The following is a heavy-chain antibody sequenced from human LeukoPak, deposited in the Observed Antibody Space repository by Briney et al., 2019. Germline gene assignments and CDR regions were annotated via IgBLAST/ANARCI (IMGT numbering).Heavy chain of an antibody. CDR2: ISGNGGRT. CDR1: GFTFSIYA. J-gene: IGHJ5*02. Sequence: GGSLRLSCAASGFTFSIYAMSWVRQAPGKGLEWVSVISGNGGRTYYADSVKGRFTISRDNSKNTLYLQMNSLRGEDTAVYYCAKVRDLDTVLGRFDNWGQGTLVTVSS. D-gene: IGHD5-18*01. CDR3: AKVRDLDTVLGRFDN. V-gene: IGHV3-23*01.